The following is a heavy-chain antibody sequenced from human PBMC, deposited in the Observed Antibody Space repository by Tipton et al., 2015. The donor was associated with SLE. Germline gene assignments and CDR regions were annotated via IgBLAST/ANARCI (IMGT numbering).Heavy chain of an antibody. V-gene: IGHV4-39*02. Sequence: TLSLTCSVSGVSIRSHYWAWIRQPPGKGLEWIGTMLYSGVTSYNPSLKSRVTISVDTSKNQFSLKLNSVTAADTAVYYCARAPELDCYFDLWGRGTLVTVSS. D-gene: IGHD3-10*01. J-gene: IGHJ2*01. CDR1: GVSIRSHY. CDR2: MLYSGVT. CDR3: ARAPELDCYFDL.